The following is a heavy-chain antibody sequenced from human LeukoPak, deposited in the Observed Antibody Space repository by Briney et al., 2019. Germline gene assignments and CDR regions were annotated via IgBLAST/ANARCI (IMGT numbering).Heavy chain of an antibody. CDR2: IYYSGST. CDR3: ARRRWFDI. Sequence: ETLSLTCTVSGGSISTYYWNWIRQPPGKGLEWIGYIYYSGSTNYNPSLKSRVTISVDTSKNQFSLKLSSVTAADTAVYYCARRRWFDIWGQGTMVTVSS. J-gene: IGHJ3*02. CDR1: GGSISTYY. V-gene: IGHV4-59*08. D-gene: IGHD2-15*01.